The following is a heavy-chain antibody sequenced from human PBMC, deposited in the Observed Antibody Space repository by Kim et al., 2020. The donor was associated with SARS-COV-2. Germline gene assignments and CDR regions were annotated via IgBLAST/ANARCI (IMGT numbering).Heavy chain of an antibody. CDR3: AKALCSGGSCYPFFDF. CDR2: ISDSGGAT. J-gene: IGHJ4*02. D-gene: IGHD2-15*01. V-gene: IGHV3-23*01. CDR1: GFTFSSYA. Sequence: GGSLRLSCAASGFTFSSYAMNWVRQAPGKGLEWVSTISDSGGATYYADSVKGRFTISRDNSKNTLYLQMSSLRAEDTAVYYCAKALCSGGSCYPFFDFWGQGTLVTVSS.